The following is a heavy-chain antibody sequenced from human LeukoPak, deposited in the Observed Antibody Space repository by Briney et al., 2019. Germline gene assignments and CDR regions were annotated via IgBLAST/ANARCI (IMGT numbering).Heavy chain of an antibody. CDR1: GFTFSDYY. J-gene: IGHJ4*02. CDR2: ISSSGSTI. Sequence: PGGSLRLSCAASGFTFSDYYMSWIRQAPGKGLEWVSYISSSGSTIYYADSVKGRFTISRDNAKNSLYPQMNSLRAEDTAVYYCARGPTVTTRLFDYWGQGTLVTVSS. V-gene: IGHV3-11*04. D-gene: IGHD4-17*01. CDR3: ARGPTVTTRLFDY.